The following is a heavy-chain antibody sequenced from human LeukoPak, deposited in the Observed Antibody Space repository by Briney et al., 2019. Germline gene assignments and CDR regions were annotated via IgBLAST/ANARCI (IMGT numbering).Heavy chain of an antibody. V-gene: IGHV1-2*02. CDR3: ARGQIAGYSSGWYPSNYYGMDV. CDR1: GYTFTGYY. J-gene: IGHJ6*02. CDR2: INPNSGGT. Sequence: ASVKVSCKASGYTFTGYYMHWVRQAPGQGLEWMGWINPNSGGTNYAQKFQGRATMTRDTSISTAYMELSRLRSDDTAVYYCARGQIAGYSSGWYPSNYYGMDVWGQGTTVTVSS. D-gene: IGHD6-19*01.